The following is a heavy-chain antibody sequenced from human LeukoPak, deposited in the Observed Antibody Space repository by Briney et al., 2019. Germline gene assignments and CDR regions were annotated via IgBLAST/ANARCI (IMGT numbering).Heavy chain of an antibody. Sequence: GGPLRLSCAASGFTFSSYAMHWLRHAPGRGLVGVAVISYDGSNKYYADSVKGRFSISRDNSKNTLYLQMNSLRAADTAVYYCERDPVFGYSGYDYPEGGYFDYWGQGTLVTVSS. CDR2: ISYDGSNK. CDR1: GFTFSSYA. CDR3: ERDPVFGYSGYDYPEGGYFDY. D-gene: IGHD5-12*01. V-gene: IGHV3-30*04. J-gene: IGHJ4*02.